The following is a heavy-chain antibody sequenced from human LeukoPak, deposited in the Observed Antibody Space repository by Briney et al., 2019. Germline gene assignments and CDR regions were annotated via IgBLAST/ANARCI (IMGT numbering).Heavy chain of an antibody. CDR2: ISSSGSTI. CDR1: GFTFSSYW. J-gene: IGHJ4*02. Sequence: GGSLRLSCAASGFTFSSYWMSWVRQAPGKGLEWVSYISSSGSTIYYADSVKGRFTISRDNAKNSLYLQMNSLRAEDTAVYYCARVGNLWFGELSADYWGQGTLVTVSS. D-gene: IGHD3-10*01. V-gene: IGHV3-48*04. CDR3: ARVGNLWFGELSADY.